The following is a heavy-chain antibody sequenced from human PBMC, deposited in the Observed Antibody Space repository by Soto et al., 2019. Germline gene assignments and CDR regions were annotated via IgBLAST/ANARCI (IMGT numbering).Heavy chain of an antibody. Sequence: QVQLQESGPGLVKPSETLSLTCTVSGGSISSYYWSWIRQPPGQGLEWIVYIYYSGSTNYNPSLNSRVPISVDTSKNQFSLKLSSVTAADTAVYYCARRLADAFWSGYAPYRYYYMDVWVKGTTVTVSS. CDR1: GGSISSYY. CDR2: IYYSGST. CDR3: ARRLADAFWSGYAPYRYYYMDV. J-gene: IGHJ6*03. V-gene: IGHV4-59*08. D-gene: IGHD3-3*01.